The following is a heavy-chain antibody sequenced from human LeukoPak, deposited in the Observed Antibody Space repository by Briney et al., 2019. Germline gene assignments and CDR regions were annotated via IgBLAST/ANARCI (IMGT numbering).Heavy chain of an antibody. D-gene: IGHD4-23*01. V-gene: IGHV4-30-2*01. Sequence: SETLSLTCAVSGGSISSGGYCWSWLRQPPGKGLEWIGYIYHSGSTSYNPSLKSRVTISVDRSKNQFSLKLSSVTAADTAVYYCARGYPTVGFDYWGQGTLVTVSS. CDR2: IYHSGST. CDR3: ARGYPTVGFDY. J-gene: IGHJ4*02. CDR1: GGSISSGGYC.